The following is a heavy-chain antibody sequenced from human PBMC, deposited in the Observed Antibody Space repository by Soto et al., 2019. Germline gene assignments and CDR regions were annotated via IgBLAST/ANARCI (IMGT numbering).Heavy chain of an antibody. Sequence: GGSLRLSCAASGFTFSSYAMHWVRQAPGKGLEWVAVISYDGSNKYYADSVKGRFTISRDNSKNTLYLQMNSLRAEDTAVYYCARGRYYDILTGYYPPGDWFDPWGQGTLVTVSS. V-gene: IGHV3-30-3*01. J-gene: IGHJ5*02. D-gene: IGHD3-9*01. CDR2: ISYDGSNK. CDR1: GFTFSSYA. CDR3: ARGRYYDILTGYYPPGDWFDP.